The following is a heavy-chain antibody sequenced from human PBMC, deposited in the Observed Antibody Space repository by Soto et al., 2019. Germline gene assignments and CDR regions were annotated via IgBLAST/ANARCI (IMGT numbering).Heavy chain of an antibody. V-gene: IGHV4-34*01. CDR3: ARGSVDTVDSSGFYEY. CDR2: INRSGGT. CDR1: GGSFSAYY. D-gene: IGHD3-22*01. Sequence: SETLSLTCAVYGGSFSAYYWSWIRQPPGKGLEWIGEINRSGGTSYNPSLKSRVTISVDTSKSQFSLKLTSVTAADRAVYYCARGSVDTVDSSGFYEYWGRGTPVTVSS. J-gene: IGHJ4*02.